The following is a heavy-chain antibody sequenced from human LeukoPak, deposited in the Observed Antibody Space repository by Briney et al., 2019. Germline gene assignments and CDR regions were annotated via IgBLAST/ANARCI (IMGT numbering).Heavy chain of an antibody. J-gene: IGHJ1*01. V-gene: IGHV4-59*01. D-gene: IGHD2/OR15-2a*01. CDR2: LYYSGST. Sequence: SETLSLTCAVSGASISTYYWSWIRQPPGKGLEWIGYLYYSGSTTYSPSLKSRVTMSVDTSKSQFSLKLNSVTAADTAIYYCARVRGTFETDWGQGTLVTVSS. CDR3: ARVRGTFETD. CDR1: GASISTYY.